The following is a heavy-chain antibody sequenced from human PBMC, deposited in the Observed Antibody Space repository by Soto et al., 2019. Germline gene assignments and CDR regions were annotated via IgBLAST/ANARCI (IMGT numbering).Heavy chain of an antibody. J-gene: IGHJ3*02. CDR1: GYTFSNYG. Sequence: ASVKVSCKASGYTFSNYGISWVRQAPGQGLEWMGWISTFNSDTNYAQKFQGRVTMTTEIFTNTAYMELRSLRADDTAVYYCVRDFFPSGSSYLDTFAIWGQGTMVTVSS. CDR2: ISTFNSDT. V-gene: IGHV1-18*01. D-gene: IGHD3-10*01. CDR3: VRDFFPSGSSYLDTFAI.